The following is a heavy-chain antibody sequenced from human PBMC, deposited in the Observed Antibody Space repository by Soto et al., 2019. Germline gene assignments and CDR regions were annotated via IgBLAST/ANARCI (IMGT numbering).Heavy chain of an antibody. V-gene: IGHV3-48*03. CDR3: ARDLDGDHGGDY. Sequence: GGSLRLSCAASGFTFSSYEMNWVRQAPGKGLEWVSYISSSGSTIYYADSVKGRFTISRDNAKNSLYLQMNSLRAEDTAVYYCARDLDGDHGGDYWGQGTLVTVSS. CDR2: ISSSGSTI. CDR1: GFTFSSYE. D-gene: IGHD4-17*01. J-gene: IGHJ4*02.